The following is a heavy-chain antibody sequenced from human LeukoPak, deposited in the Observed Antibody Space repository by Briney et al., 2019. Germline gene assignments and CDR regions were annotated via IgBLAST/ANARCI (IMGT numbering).Heavy chain of an antibody. D-gene: IGHD3-9*01. J-gene: IGHJ4*02. CDR3: ARFSNPDILTGYYVY. V-gene: IGHV1-69*06. CDR2: IIPIFGTA. CDR1: GYTFTGYY. Sequence: SVKVSCKASGYTFTGYYMHWVRQAPGQGLEWMGGIIPIFGTANYAQKFQGRVTITADKSTSTAYMELSSLRSEDTAVYYCARFSNPDILTGYYVYWGQGTLVTVSS.